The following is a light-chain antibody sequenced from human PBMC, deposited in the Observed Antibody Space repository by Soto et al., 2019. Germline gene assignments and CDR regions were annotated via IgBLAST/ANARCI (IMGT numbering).Light chain of an antibody. V-gene: IGKV3-11*01. CDR3: QQRSSWPLT. J-gene: IGKJ4*01. Sequence: VVLTHSPATLSFSPGEGSTLSFRASQSISSYLAWYQQKAGQAPRPLIYDASNRATGIPARFSGSGSGTDFTLTISSLEPEDFAVYYCQQRSSWPLTFGGGTKVDTK. CDR1: QSISSY. CDR2: DAS.